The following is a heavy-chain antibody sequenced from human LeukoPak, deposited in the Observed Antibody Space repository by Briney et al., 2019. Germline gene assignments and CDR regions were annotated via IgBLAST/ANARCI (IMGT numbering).Heavy chain of an antibody. D-gene: IGHD6-19*01. CDR2: IYYGGNT. Sequence: PSETLSLTCTVSGGSISSYYWSWIRQPPGKGLEWIGSIYYGGNTYYNPSLESRVTISVDTSKNQFSLKLTYVTDADTAVYYCARLLISVADLDSWGQGNLVTVSS. CDR3: ARLLISVADLDS. V-gene: IGHV4-59*04. CDR1: GGSISSYY. J-gene: IGHJ4*02.